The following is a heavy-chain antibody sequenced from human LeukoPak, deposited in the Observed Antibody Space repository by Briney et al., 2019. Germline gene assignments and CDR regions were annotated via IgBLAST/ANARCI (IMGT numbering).Heavy chain of an antibody. D-gene: IGHD4-17*01. CDR1: GGSISRTSYY. J-gene: IGHJ4*02. Sequence: SETLSLTCTVSGGSISRTSYYWDWIRQPPGKGLEWIGNVFDSGSTNYNPSLRSRVTMSVDTSKNQFSLKVTSVTVADTAVYYCARGGNYGDYDGNFDYWGQGSLATVSS. V-gene: IGHV4-39*07. CDR3: ARGGNYGDYDGNFDY. CDR2: VFDSGST.